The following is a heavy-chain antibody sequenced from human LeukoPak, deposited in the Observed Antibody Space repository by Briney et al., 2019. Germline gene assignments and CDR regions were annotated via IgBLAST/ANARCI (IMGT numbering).Heavy chain of an antibody. CDR2: ISGSGGST. D-gene: IGHD1-26*01. Sequence: GGSLRLSCAASGFTFSSYAMSWVRQAPGKGLEWVSAISGSGGSTYYADSVKGRFTVSRDNSKNTLYLQMNSLRAEDTAVYYCAKDVMNSGSWGDYWGQGTLVTVSS. CDR3: AKDVMNSGSWGDY. V-gene: IGHV3-23*01. J-gene: IGHJ4*02. CDR1: GFTFSSYA.